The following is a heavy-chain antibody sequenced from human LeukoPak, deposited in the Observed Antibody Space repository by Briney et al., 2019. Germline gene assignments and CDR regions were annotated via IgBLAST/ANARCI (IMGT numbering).Heavy chain of an antibody. J-gene: IGHJ5*02. CDR3: ARDSSGWYHWFDP. CDR1: GFTFSSYE. CDR2: ISSSGSTI. V-gene: IGHV3-48*03. Sequence: GGSLRLSCAASGFTFSSYEMNWVRQAPGKGLEWISYISSSGSTIYYVDSVKGRFTISRDNAKNSLYLQMNSLRAKDTAVYYCARDSSGWYHWFDPWGQGTLVTVSS. D-gene: IGHD6-19*01.